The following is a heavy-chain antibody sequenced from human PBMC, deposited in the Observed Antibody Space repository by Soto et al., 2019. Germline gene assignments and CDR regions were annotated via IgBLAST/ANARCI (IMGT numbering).Heavy chain of an antibody. CDR2: ISGSGGST. J-gene: IGHJ6*02. V-gene: IGHV3-23*01. CDR3: ARDHGPSSRIIRYGMDV. D-gene: IGHD6-13*01. CDR1: GLTFSNSG. Sequence: GGSLRLSCAASGLTFSNSGMSWVRQAPGKGLEWVSAISGSGGSTYYADSVKGRFTISRDNSKNTLYLQMNSLRAEDTAVYYCARDHGPSSRIIRYGMDVWGQGTTVTVSS.